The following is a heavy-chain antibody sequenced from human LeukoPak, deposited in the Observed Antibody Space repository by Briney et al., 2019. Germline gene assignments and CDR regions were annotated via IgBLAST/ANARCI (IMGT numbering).Heavy chain of an antibody. D-gene: IGHD3-10*01. Sequence: GGSLRLSCAASGFTFSDYYMSWVRQAPGKGLEWVANIKQDGSEKYYVDSVKGRFTISRDNAKNSLYLQMNSLRAEDTAVYYCARNRDYYGSGALDYWGQGTLVTVSS. CDR2: IKQDGSEK. CDR3: ARNRDYYGSGALDY. V-gene: IGHV3-7*01. J-gene: IGHJ4*02. CDR1: GFTFSDYY.